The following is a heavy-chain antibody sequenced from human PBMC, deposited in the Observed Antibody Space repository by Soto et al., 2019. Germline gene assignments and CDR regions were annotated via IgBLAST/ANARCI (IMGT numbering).Heavy chain of an antibody. CDR2: FDPEDGET. J-gene: IGHJ4*02. Sequence: QVQLVQSGAEVKKPGASVKVSCKVSGYTLTELSMHWVRQAPGKGLEWMGGFDPEDGETIYAQKFQGRVTMTEDTSTDTAYMELSSLRSEDTAVYYCAIRRNGYCSGGSCYSPGSDYWGQGTLVNVSS. V-gene: IGHV1-24*01. CDR3: AIRRNGYCSGGSCYSPGSDY. CDR1: GYTLTELS. D-gene: IGHD2-15*01.